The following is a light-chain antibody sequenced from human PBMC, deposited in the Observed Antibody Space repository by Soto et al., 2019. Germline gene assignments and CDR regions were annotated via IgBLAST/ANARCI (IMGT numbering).Light chain of an antibody. J-gene: IGLJ1*01. V-gene: IGLV1-40*01. Sequence: QPVLTQPPSVSGAPGQRVTISCTGSSSNIGAGYDVHWYQQLPGTAPKLLIYGNSNRPSGVPDRFSGSKSGTSASLAITGLQAEDEADYYCQSYDSSLSAHAFGTGTKVTVL. CDR2: GNS. CDR1: SSNIGAGYD. CDR3: QSYDSSLSAHA.